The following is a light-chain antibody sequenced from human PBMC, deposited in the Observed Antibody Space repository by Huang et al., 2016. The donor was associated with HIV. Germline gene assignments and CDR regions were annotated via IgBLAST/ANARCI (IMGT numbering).Light chain of an antibody. CDR1: QSVSSN. J-gene: IGKJ1*01. CDR3: QQYNNWPRT. Sequence: EIVMTQSPATLSVSPGDRATLSCRASQSVSSNLAWYQQKPGQAPRLLIYGASTSATSIPMRFSGSGSGREFTLTISSLQSEDFAVYYCQQYNNWPRTFGQGTKVEIK. CDR2: GAS. V-gene: IGKV3-15*01.